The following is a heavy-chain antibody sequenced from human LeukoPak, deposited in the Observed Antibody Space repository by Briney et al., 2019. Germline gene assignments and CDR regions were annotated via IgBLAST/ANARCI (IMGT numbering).Heavy chain of an antibody. V-gene: IGHV4-59*08. J-gene: IGHJ4*02. CDR2: TYYSGST. CDR1: GGSISSYY. CDR3: ARQVTDGSGSYNFDY. D-gene: IGHD3-10*01. Sequence: SETLSLTCTVSGGSISSYYWSWIRQPPGKRLEWIGYTYYSGSTNYNPSLKSRVTISIDTSKKQFSLRLSSVTAADTAVYYCARQVTDGSGSYNFDYWSQGTLVTVSS.